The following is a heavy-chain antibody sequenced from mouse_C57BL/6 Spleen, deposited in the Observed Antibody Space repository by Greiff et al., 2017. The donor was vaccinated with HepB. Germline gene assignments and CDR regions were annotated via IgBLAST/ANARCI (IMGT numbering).Heavy chain of an antibody. CDR3: ARGTDSFAY. Sequence: QVQLQQSGAELARPGASVKLSCKASGYTFTSYGISWVKQRTGQGLEWIGEIYPRSGNTYYNEKFKGKATLTVDTSSSTAYMQLSSLTSEDSAVYYCARGTDSFAYWGQGTLVTVSA. J-gene: IGHJ3*01. V-gene: IGHV1-81*01. CDR1: GYTFTSYG. D-gene: IGHD3-3*01. CDR2: IYPRSGNT.